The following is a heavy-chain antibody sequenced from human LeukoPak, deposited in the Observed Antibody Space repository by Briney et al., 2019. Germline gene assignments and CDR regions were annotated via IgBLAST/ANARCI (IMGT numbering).Heavy chain of an antibody. D-gene: IGHD6-13*01. CDR3: ARDGAAAGKINRPRNWFDP. CDR1: GFSFSSYW. CDR2: INTDGRTT. Sequence: PGGSLRLSCAASGFSFSSYWMNWVRQAPGKGLVWVAHINTDGRTTTYADSVKGRFTISRDNAKNSLYLQMNSLRAEDTAVYYCARDGAAAGKINRPRNWFDPWGQGTLVTVSS. V-gene: IGHV3-74*01. J-gene: IGHJ5*02.